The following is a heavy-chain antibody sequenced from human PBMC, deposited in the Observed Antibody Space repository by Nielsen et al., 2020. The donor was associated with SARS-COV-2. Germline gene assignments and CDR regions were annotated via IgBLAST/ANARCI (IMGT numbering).Heavy chain of an antibody. J-gene: IGHJ6*03. D-gene: IGHD4-17*01. CDR2: TYYRSKWYN. V-gene: IGHV6-1*01. Sequence: WIRQCPSRGLEWLGRTYYRSKWYNDYAVSVKSRITINPDTSKNQFSLHLNSVTPEDTAVYYCARARGAYGDYYYYYTDVWGKGTTVTVSS. CDR3: ARARGAYGDYYYYYTDV.